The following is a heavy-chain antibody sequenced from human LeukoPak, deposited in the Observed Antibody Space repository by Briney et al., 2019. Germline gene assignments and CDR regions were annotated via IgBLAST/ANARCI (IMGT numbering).Heavy chain of an antibody. CDR3: ARGLVEMATIVDAFVI. Sequence: ASVKVSCKASGYTFTGYYMHWVRPAPGQGLEWMGRINPNSGGTNYAQKFQGRVTMTRDTSISTAYMEPSRLRSDDTAVYYCARGLVEMATIVDAFVIWGQGTMVTVSS. CDR2: INPNSGGT. J-gene: IGHJ3*02. V-gene: IGHV1-2*06. D-gene: IGHD5-24*01. CDR1: GYTFTGYY.